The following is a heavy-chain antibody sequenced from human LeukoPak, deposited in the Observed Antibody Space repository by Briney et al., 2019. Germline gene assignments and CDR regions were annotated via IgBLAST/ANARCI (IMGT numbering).Heavy chain of an antibody. CDR1: GFTFDDYG. Sequence: GGSLRLSCAASGFTFDDYGMSWVRQAPGKGLEWVSGINWMGGSTGYADSVKGRFTISRGNAKNSLYLQMNSLRAEDTALYYCARTGDYDFWSPFDYWGQGTLVTVSS. D-gene: IGHD3-3*01. V-gene: IGHV3-20*04. CDR3: ARTGDYDFWSPFDY. CDR2: INWMGGST. J-gene: IGHJ4*02.